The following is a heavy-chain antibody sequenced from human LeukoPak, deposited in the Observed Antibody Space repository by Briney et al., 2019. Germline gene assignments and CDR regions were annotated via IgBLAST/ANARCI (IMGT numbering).Heavy chain of an antibody. Sequence: SGGSLRLSCVASGFIFSDHPFPWVRQSPDKGLEWVALIGSDGTKKYYADSVQGRFTVSRENSKNTLFLQMNTLRADDTAVYFCARQMTSTRLFDSWGQGTLVTVSS. V-gene: IGHV3-30*04. D-gene: IGHD5/OR15-5a*01. J-gene: IGHJ4*02. CDR3: ARQMTSTRLFDS. CDR2: IGSDGTKK. CDR1: GFIFSDHP.